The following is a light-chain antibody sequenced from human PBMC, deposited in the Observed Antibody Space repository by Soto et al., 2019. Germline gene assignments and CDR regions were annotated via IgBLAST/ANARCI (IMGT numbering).Light chain of an antibody. CDR2: NAS. CDR1: QSVGSS. Sequence: EIMMTQSPATLSVSPGERATLSCRARQSVGSSLAWYQQRPGQTPRLLIFNASTRASGTPDRFSGSGSGADFSLAISILQSEDFAVYYCQQYNVWWTFGKGTKVE. V-gene: IGKV3-15*01. J-gene: IGKJ1*01. CDR3: QQYNVWWT.